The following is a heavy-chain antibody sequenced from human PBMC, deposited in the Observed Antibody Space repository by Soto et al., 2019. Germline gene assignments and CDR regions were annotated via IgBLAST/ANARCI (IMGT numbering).Heavy chain of an antibody. V-gene: IGHV3-7*01. J-gene: IGHJ3*02. CDR1: GFTFSSYW. CDR3: ARTPIMITFGGVIVPETDAFDI. CDR2: IKQDGSEK. Sequence: GGSLRLSCAASGFTFSSYWMSWVRQAPGKGLERVANIKQDGSEKYYADSVKGRFTISRDNAKNSLYLQMNSLRAEDTAVYYCARTPIMITFGGVIVPETDAFDIWGQGTMVTVSS. D-gene: IGHD3-16*02.